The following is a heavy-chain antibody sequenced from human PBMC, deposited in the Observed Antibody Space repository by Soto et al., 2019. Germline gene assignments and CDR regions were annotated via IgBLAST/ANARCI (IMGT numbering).Heavy chain of an antibody. J-gene: IGHJ4*02. V-gene: IGHV1-69*13. Sequence: GASVKVSCKASGGTFSSYAISWVRQAPGQGLEWMGGIIPIFGTANYAQKFQGRVTITADESTSTAYMELSSLRSEDAAVYYCASRGSYSPFDYWGQGTLVTVSS. CDR1: GGTFSSYA. D-gene: IGHD1-26*01. CDR2: IIPIFGTA. CDR3: ASRGSYSPFDY.